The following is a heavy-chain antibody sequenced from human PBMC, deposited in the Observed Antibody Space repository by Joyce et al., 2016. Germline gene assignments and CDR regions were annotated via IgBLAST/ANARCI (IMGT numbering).Heavy chain of an antibody. J-gene: IGHJ3*01. CDR3: ARDFSMIIDVFEL. V-gene: IGHV4-39*07. D-gene: IGHD3-22*01. CDR2: LHGATTN. CDR1: GDSINNGDYY. Sequence: QVQLQESGPGLVKPSETLSLTCTVTGDSINNGDYYWACLRQPPGKGLEWIGGLHGATTNYYSPSLKSRMFMSVDTSKNQFALKVDCVTAADTAVYYCARDFSMIIDVFELWGLGTLVTVSS.